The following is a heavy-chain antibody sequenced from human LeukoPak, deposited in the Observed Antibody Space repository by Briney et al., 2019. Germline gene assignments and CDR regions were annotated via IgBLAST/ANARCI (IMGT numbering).Heavy chain of an antibody. J-gene: IGHJ4*02. CDR3: AASSGVTLGRF. Sequence: PSETLSLTCTVSGGSISSGGYYWSWIRQHPGKGLEWIGYIYYSGSTYYNPSLKSRVTMSVDTSMNQVSLKVTSSTAADTAVYYCAASSGVTLGRFWGQGALVTVSS. V-gene: IGHV4-31*03. CDR2: IYYSGST. D-gene: IGHD3-16*01. CDR1: GGSISSGGYY.